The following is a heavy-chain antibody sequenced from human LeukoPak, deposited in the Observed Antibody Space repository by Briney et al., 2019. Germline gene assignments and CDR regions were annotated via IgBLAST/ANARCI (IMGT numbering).Heavy chain of an antibody. CDR1: GFTFDDYA. J-gene: IGHJ4*02. V-gene: IGHV3-9*01. CDR2: ISWNSGSI. D-gene: IGHD6-19*01. Sequence: PGGSLRLSCAASGFTFDDYAMHWVRQAPGKGLEWVSGISWNSGSIGYADSVKGRFTISRDNAKNSLYLQMNSLRAEDTALYYCAKDLAVAGTSPFDYWGQGTLVTVSS. CDR3: AKDLAVAGTSPFDY.